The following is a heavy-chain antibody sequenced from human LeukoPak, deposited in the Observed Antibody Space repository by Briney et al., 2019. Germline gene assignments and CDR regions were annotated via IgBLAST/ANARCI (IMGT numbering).Heavy chain of an antibody. D-gene: IGHD3/OR15-3a*01. CDR3: ARIGTETIERNDAFDI. Sequence: PGGSLRLSCAASGFTFSSYWMSWVRQAPGKGLEWVANIKQDGSEKYYVDSVKGRFTISRDNSKNTLYLQMNSLRAEDTAVYYCARIGTETIERNDAFDIWGQGTMVTVSS. J-gene: IGHJ3*02. CDR2: IKQDGSEK. V-gene: IGHV3-7*01. CDR1: GFTFSSYW.